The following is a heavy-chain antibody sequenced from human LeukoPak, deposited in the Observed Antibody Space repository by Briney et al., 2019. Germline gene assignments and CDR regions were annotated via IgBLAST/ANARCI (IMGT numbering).Heavy chain of an antibody. CDR3: AKFDAGSGSYWAGFFDY. CDR1: GFTFSSYG. CDR2: ISYDGNNK. Sequence: GGSLRLSCAASGFTFSSYGMHWVRQAPGKGLEWVAIISYDGNNKYYADSVKGRFTISRDNSKNTLYLQMNSLRAEDTAVYFCAKFDAGSGSYWAGFFDYWGQGTLVTVSS. D-gene: IGHD1-26*01. J-gene: IGHJ4*02. V-gene: IGHV3-30*18.